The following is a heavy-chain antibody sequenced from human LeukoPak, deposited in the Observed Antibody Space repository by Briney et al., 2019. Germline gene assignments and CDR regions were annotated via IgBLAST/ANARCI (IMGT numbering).Heavy chain of an antibody. CDR1: GFNASSNY. Sequence: PGGSLRLSCAASGFNASSNYMSWVRQAPGKGLEWVSVIYSGGTTYYADSVKGRFTISRDNSKNTLYLQMNSLRAEDTAVYYCARVNWARLDYWGQGALATVSS. CDR2: IYSGGTT. CDR3: ARVNWARLDY. V-gene: IGHV3-66*01. J-gene: IGHJ4*02. D-gene: IGHD7-27*01.